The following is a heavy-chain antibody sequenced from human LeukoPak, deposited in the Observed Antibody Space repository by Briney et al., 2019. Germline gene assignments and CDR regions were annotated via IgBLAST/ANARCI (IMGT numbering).Heavy chain of an antibody. CDR2: ISGSGGST. CDR3: ARSITMIVVENPNWFDP. CDR1: GFTFSSYG. Sequence: GGSLRLSCAAPGFTFSSYGMSWVRQAPGKGLEWVSAISGSGGSTYYADSVKGRFTISRDNSKNTLYLQMNSLRAEDTAVYYCARSITMIVVENPNWFDPWGQGTLVTVSS. V-gene: IGHV3-23*01. D-gene: IGHD3-22*01. J-gene: IGHJ5*02.